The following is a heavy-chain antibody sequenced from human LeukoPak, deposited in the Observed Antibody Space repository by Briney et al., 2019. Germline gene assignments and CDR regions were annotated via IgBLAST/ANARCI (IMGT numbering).Heavy chain of an antibody. CDR2: INTNTGNP. D-gene: IGHD3-22*01. CDR1: GYTFTGYA. Sequence: ASVKVSCKASGYTFTGYAMNWVRQAPGQGLEWMGWINTNTGNPTYAQGFTGRFVFSLDTSVSTAYLQISGLKAEDTAVYHCARGLSDYYYDSSGYPLWGQGTLVTVSS. V-gene: IGHV7-4-1*02. CDR3: ARGLSDYYYDSSGYPL. J-gene: IGHJ4*02.